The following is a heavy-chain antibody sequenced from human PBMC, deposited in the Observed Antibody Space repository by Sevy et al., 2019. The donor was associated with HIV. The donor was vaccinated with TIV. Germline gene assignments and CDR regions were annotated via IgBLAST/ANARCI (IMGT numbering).Heavy chain of an antibody. J-gene: IGHJ4*02. CDR1: GFTFSSYA. V-gene: IGHV3-30-3*01. Sequence: GGSLRLSCAASGFTFSSYAMHRVRQAPGKGLEWVAVISYDGSNKYYADSVKGRFTISRDNSKKTLYLQMNSLRAEDTAVYYCARDEGAGSYYFDYWGQGTLVTVSS. D-gene: IGHD3-10*01. CDR2: ISYDGSNK. CDR3: ARDEGAGSYYFDY.